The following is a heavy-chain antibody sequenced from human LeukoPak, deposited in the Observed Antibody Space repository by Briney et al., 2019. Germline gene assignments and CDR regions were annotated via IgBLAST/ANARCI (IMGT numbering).Heavy chain of an antibody. Sequence: SETLSLTCTVSGGSITNYYWNWISQPPGKDLEWIGCVSYSGRTYYSSALKSRVTISVDTAKNQFSLNLMSVTAADTAVYYCARPGRQDAYNGHYWYFDLWGRGALVTVSS. CDR1: GGSITNYY. CDR2: VSYSGRT. D-gene: IGHD5-24*01. V-gene: IGHV4-59*01. CDR3: ARPGRQDAYNGHYWYFDL. J-gene: IGHJ2*01.